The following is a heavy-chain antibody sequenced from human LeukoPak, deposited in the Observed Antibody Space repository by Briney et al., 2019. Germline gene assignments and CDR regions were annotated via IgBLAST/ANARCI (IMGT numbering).Heavy chain of an antibody. Sequence: SETLSLTCTVSGGFISSYYWSWIRQPPGKGLEWIGYIYYSGSTNYNPSLKSRVTISVDTSKNQFSLKLSSVTAADTAVYYCARGRSSSWKPTWGFDYWGQGTLVTVSS. J-gene: IGHJ4*02. D-gene: IGHD6-13*01. CDR3: ARGRSSSWKPTWGFDY. CDR1: GGFISSYY. V-gene: IGHV4-59*01. CDR2: IYYSGST.